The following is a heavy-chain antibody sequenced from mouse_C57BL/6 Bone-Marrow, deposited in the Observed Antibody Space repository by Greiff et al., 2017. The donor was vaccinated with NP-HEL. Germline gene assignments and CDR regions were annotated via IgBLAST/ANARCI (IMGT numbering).Heavy chain of an antibody. D-gene: IGHD1-1*01. J-gene: IGHJ3*01. V-gene: IGHV1-81*01. CDR2: IYPRSGNT. CDR1: GYTFTSYG. CDR3: ARRAPLYYGSSYGFAY. Sequence: QVQLKESGAELARPGASVKLSCKASGYTFTSYGISWVKQRTGQGLEWIGEIYPRSGNTYYNEKFKGKATLTADKSSSTAYMELRSLTSEDSAVYFCARRAPLYYGSSYGFAYWGQGTLVTVSA.